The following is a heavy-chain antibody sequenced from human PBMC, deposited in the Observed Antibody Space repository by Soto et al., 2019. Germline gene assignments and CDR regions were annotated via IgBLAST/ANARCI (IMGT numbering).Heavy chain of an antibody. Sequence: QVQLQESGPGLVKPSETLSLTCTVSGGSISGYYWAWVRQPPGKGLEWIGYIHYSGSTNYSPSLKSXXTXSXXKSQNQLSLELSSVTAADTAVYYCARDTHNWNYNYWGQGTLVIVSS. CDR2: IHYSGST. CDR1: GGSISGYY. J-gene: IGHJ4*02. CDR3: ARDTHNWNYNY. D-gene: IGHD1-7*01. V-gene: IGHV4-59*01.